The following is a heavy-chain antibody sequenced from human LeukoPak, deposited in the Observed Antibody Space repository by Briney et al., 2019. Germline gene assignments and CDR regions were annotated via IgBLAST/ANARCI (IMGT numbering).Heavy chain of an antibody. V-gene: IGHV3-64D*06. CDR2: ISSNGGST. D-gene: IGHD3-10*01. CDR1: GFTFSTYA. Sequence: GGSLRLSCSASGFTFSTYAMHWVRQAPGKGLEYVSAISSNGGSTCYADSVKGRFTISRDNSKNTLYLQMSSLRAEDTAVYYCVKDQNYYGWFDPWGQGTLVTVSS. J-gene: IGHJ5*02. CDR3: VKDQNYYGWFDP.